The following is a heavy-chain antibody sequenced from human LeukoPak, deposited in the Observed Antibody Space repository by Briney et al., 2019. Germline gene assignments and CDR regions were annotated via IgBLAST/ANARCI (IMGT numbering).Heavy chain of an antibody. J-gene: IGHJ4*02. Sequence: PGGSLRLSCPASGFTFSSYAMSWVRQAPGKGLEWVSAISGSGGSTYYADSVKGRFTISRDNSKNTLYLQMNSLRAEDTAVYYCAKYCSSTSCSFDYWGQGTLVTVSS. V-gene: IGHV3-23*01. CDR3: AKYCSSTSCSFDY. CDR1: GFTFSSYA. CDR2: ISGSGGST. D-gene: IGHD2-2*01.